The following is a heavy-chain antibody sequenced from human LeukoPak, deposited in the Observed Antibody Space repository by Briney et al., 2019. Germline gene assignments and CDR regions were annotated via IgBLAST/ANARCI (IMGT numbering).Heavy chain of an antibody. J-gene: IGHJ4*02. CDR2: ISAYNANT. V-gene: IGHV1-18*01. Sequence: ASVKVSCKASGGTFSSYAISWVRQAPGQGLEWMGWISAYNANTKYAQKFQGRVTMTTDTSTSTAYMELRSLRSDDTAVYFCASSYGDRDAFDIWGQGTLVTVSS. CDR1: GGTFSSYA. CDR3: ASSYGDRDAFDI. D-gene: IGHD4-17*01.